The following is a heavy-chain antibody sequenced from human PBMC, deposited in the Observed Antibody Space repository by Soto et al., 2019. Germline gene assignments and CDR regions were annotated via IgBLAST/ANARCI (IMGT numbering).Heavy chain of an antibody. CDR2: ITYGGSI. J-gene: IGHJ4*02. CDR1: GASITNDAFF. V-gene: IGHV4-31*03. Sequence: RSLTCTVSGASITNDAFFWTWVRQHPEKGLEWLAYITYGGSIYYDPSLRSRLTVSIDKSKSQFSLNVRSVTAADTAVYYCAKMERKQLWLLVQNWGQGLLVTVSS. CDR3: AKMERKQLWLLVQN. D-gene: IGHD5-18*01.